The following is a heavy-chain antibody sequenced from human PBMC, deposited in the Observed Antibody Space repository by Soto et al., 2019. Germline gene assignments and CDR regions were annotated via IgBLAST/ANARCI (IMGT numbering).Heavy chain of an antibody. Sequence: GGSLRLSCAASGFTVSSYAMHWVRQAPGKGLEWVAVISYDGSNKYYADSVKGRFTISRDNSKNTLYLQMNSLRAEDTAVYYCATPYGDPFDYWGQGTLVTSPQ. CDR1: GFTVSSYA. V-gene: IGHV3-30-3*01. J-gene: IGHJ4*02. D-gene: IGHD4-17*01. CDR2: ISYDGSNK. CDR3: ATPYGDPFDY.